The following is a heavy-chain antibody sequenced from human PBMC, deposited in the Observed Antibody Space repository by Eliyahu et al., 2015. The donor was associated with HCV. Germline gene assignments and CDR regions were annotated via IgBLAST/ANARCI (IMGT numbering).Heavy chain of an antibody. V-gene: IGHV3-23*01. CDR1: GFTFSSYA. D-gene: IGHD1-14*01. J-gene: IGHJ4*02. CDR2: ISGSGGST. CDR3: AKGNLEGPTPQPIDY. Sequence: EVQLLESGGGLVQPGGSLXLSCAASGFTFSSYAMSWVRQAPGKGLEWVSAISGSGGSTYYADSVKGRFTISRDNSKNTLYLQMNSLRAEDTAVYYCAKGNLEGPTPQPIDYWGQGTLVTVSS.